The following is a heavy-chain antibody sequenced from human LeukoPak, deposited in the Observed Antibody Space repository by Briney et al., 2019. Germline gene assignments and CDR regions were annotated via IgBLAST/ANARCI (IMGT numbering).Heavy chain of an antibody. CDR2: IIPIFGTA. V-gene: IGHV1-69*05. D-gene: IGHD2-2*01. CDR1: GGTFSSYA. Sequence: SVKVSCKASGGTFSSYAISWVRQAPGQGLEWMGGIIPIFGTANYAQKFQGRVTITTDESTSTAYMELSSLRSEDRAVYYCATLGPYCSSTSCYGNYYYYMDVWGKGTTVTVSS. J-gene: IGHJ6*03. CDR3: ATLGPYCSSTSCYGNYYYYMDV.